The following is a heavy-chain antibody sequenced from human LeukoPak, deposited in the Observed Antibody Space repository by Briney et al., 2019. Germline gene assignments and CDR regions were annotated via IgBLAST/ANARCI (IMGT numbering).Heavy chain of an antibody. CDR1: GGSFNAYA. D-gene: IGHD5-18*01. J-gene: IGHJ4*02. Sequence: GSSVKVSCKASGGSFNAYAISWVRQAPGQGLEWMGGIIPIFGTSNYAQKLQGRVTISTDESTSTAYMEVSSLRSEDTAIYYCARGLDASMETAYDYWGQRTLVTVSP. CDR3: ARGLDASMETAYDY. V-gene: IGHV1-69*05. CDR2: IIPIFGTS.